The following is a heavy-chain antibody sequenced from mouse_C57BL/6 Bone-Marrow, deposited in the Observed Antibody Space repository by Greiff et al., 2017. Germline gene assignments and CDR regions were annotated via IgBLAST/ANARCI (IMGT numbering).Heavy chain of an antibody. Sequence: VQLQQSGAELVRPGTSVKMSCKASGYTFTNYWIGWAKQRPGHGLEWIGDSSPGGGFTNYNEKFKGKATLTADKSSRTAYMQFSSLNSEDSAIDYCARGRNFDGWGQGTTLTVSS. CDR3: ARGRNFDG. J-gene: IGHJ2*01. CDR2: SSPGGGFT. V-gene: IGHV1-63*01. CDR1: GYTFTNYW.